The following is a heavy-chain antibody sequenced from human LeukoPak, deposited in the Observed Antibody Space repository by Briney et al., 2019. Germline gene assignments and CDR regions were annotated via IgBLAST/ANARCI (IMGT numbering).Heavy chain of an antibody. CDR3: ARIMIRGAPSDN. Sequence: GESLRLSCAASGFTFNTYALHWVRQAPGKGLEFVSAISSNGASTYYANPVKGRFTISRDNSKNTLYLQMGSLRAEDMAMYYCARIMIRGAPSDNWGQGTLVTVSS. CDR1: GFTFNTYA. V-gene: IGHV3-64*01. D-gene: IGHD3-10*01. J-gene: IGHJ4*02. CDR2: ISSNGAST.